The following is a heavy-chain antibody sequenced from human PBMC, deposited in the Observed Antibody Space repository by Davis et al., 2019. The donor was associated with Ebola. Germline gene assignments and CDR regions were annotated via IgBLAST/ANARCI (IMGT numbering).Heavy chain of an antibody. D-gene: IGHD4-17*01. V-gene: IGHV3-21*01. CDR3: ARAQGTPYGDYGMDV. J-gene: IGHJ6*04. Sequence: GESLKISCAASGFTFSTYSMNWVRHAPGKGLEWVSSISSGSSYIYYADSVKGRFTISRGNAKNSLYLQMNSLRAEDTAVYYCARAQGTPYGDYGMDVWGKGTTVTVSS. CDR2: ISSGSSYI. CDR1: GFTFSTYS.